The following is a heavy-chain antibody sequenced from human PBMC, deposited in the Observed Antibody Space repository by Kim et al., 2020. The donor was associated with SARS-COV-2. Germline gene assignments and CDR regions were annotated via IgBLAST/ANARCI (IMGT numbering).Heavy chain of an antibody. J-gene: IGHJ2*01. Sequence: SETLSLTCTVSGGPISSGGYYWSWIRQHPGKGLEWIGYIYYSGSTYYNPSLKSRVTISVDTSKNQFSLKLSSVTAADTAVYYCARAGAMVRGVIIARWYFDLWGRGTLAT. CDR2: IYYSGST. CDR1: GGPISSGGYY. CDR3: ARAGAMVRGVIIARWYFDL. D-gene: IGHD3-10*01. V-gene: IGHV4-31*03.